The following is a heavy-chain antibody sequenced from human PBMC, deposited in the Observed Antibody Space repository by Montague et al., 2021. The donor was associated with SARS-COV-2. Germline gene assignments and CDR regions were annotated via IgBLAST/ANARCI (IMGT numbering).Heavy chain of an antibody. Sequence: TLSLTCTVSGGSISSGGYYWSWIRQHPGKGLEWIGYIYYSGSTYYNPSLKSRVTISVDKSKNQISLKLTSVTAADAATYYCARGQVTIFAVLIMLPAAGAIDVWGQGTTVTVSS. CDR3: ARGQVTIFAVLIMLPAAGAIDV. D-gene: IGHD3-3*01. J-gene: IGHJ3*01. CDR2: IYYSGST. CDR1: GGSISSGGYY. V-gene: IGHV4-31*03.